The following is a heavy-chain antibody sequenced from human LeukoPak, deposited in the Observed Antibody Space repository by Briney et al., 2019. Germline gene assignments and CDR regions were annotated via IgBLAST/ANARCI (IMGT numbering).Heavy chain of an antibody. D-gene: IGHD3-22*01. V-gene: IGHV3-21*01. Sequence: GGPLRLSCAASGFTFSSYSMNWVRQAPGKGLEWVSSISSSGSYIYYADSVKGRFTVSRDNAKTSLYLQMNSLRAEDTAVYYCARDLTTYYYDSSGYMPGYWGQGTLVTVSS. CDR2: ISSSGSYI. CDR3: ARDLTTYYYDSSGYMPGY. CDR1: GFTFSSYS. J-gene: IGHJ4*02.